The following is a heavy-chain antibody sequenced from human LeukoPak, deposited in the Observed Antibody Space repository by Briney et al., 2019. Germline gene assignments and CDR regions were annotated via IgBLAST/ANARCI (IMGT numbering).Heavy chain of an antibody. CDR2: INHSGST. V-gene: IGHV4-34*01. CDR1: GGSFSGYY. J-gene: IGHJ6*03. CDR3: ASRIAAAGRYYYYMDV. D-gene: IGHD6-13*01. Sequence: AETLSLTCAVYGGSFSGYYWSWIRQPPGKGLEWIGEINHSGSTNYNPSLKSRVTISVDTSKNQFSLKLSSVTAADTAVYYCASRIAAAGRYYYYMDVWGKGTTVPVSS.